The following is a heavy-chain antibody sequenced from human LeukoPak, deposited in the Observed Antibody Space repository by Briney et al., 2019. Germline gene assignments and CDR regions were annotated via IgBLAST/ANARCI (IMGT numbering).Heavy chain of an antibody. CDR3: ARDNDYTFLNWFGP. V-gene: IGHV1-18*01. D-gene: IGHD1-1*01. CDR1: GYTFTSYG. Sequence: GASVKVSCKASGYTFTSYGISWVRQAPGQGLEWMGWISAYNGNTNYAQKLQGRVTMTTDTSTSTAYMELRSLRSDDTAVFYCARDNDYTFLNWFGPWGQGTLVTVSS. CDR2: ISAYNGNT. J-gene: IGHJ5*02.